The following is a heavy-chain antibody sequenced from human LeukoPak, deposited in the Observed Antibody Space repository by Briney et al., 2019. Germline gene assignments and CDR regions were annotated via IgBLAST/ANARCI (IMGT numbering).Heavy chain of an antibody. D-gene: IGHD5-12*01. CDR3: ARSRGSDY. CDR2: FSGTSST. V-gene: IGHV3-23*01. J-gene: IGHJ4*02. Sequence: GGSLRLSCAASGFTFSSYAMSWVRQAPGKGLEWVSTFSGTSSTSYADAVRGRVTISRDNSKNTLYLQMNSLRDEDTAVYYCARSRGSDYWGQGTLVTVSS. CDR1: GFTFSSYA.